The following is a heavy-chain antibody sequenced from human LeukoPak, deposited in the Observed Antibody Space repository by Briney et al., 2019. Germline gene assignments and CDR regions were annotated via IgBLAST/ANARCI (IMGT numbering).Heavy chain of an antibody. V-gene: IGHV3-9*01. CDR3: AKSRQYSGYENTWIFDY. Sequence: PGGSLRLSCAASGFTFDDYAMHWVRQAPGKGLEWVSGISWNSGSIGYADSVKGRFTISRDNAKNSLYLQMNSLRAEDTALYYCAKSRQYSGYENTWIFDYWGQGTLVTVSS. D-gene: IGHD5-12*01. CDR1: GFTFDDYA. J-gene: IGHJ4*02. CDR2: ISWNSGSI.